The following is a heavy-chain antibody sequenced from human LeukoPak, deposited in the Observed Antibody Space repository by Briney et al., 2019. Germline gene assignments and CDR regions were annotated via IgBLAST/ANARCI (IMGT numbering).Heavy chain of an antibody. CDR3: AKDRPGTMVRGATFQH. Sequence: GGSLRLSCAASGFTFSSYSMNWVRQAPGKGLEWVAIISYDGSNEYYADSVKGRFTISRDNSKNTLYLQMNSLRAEDTAVYYCAKDRPGTMVRGATFQHWGQGTLVTVSS. CDR2: ISYDGSNE. V-gene: IGHV3-30*18. J-gene: IGHJ1*01. CDR1: GFTFSSYS. D-gene: IGHD3-10*01.